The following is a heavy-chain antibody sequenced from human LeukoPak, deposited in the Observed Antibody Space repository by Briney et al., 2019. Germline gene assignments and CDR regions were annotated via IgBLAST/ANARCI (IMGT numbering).Heavy chain of an antibody. Sequence: SETLSLTCNVSGGSISSNYWSWIRQPPGRGLEWIGYIHCSGGTNYNPSLKSRVTISVDTSKNQFSLKLSSVTAADTAVYYCARLIAVAGTNDAFDIWGQGTMVTVSS. V-gene: IGHV4-59*12. J-gene: IGHJ3*02. CDR1: GGSISSNY. CDR2: IHCSGGT. CDR3: ARLIAVAGTNDAFDI. D-gene: IGHD6-19*01.